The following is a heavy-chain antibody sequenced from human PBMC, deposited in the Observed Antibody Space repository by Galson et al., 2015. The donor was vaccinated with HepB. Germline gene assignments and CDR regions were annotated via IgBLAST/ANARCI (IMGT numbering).Heavy chain of an antibody. Sequence: SNYGLHWVRQAPGKGLEWVAIISYDGTDKKYADSVKGRFTISRDNSKNTLYLQLDSLRAEDTAVYYCAREDNWNYWVYWGQGTLVTVSS. D-gene: IGHD1-7*01. V-gene: IGHV3-30*03. CDR2: ISYDGTDK. J-gene: IGHJ4*02. CDR3: AREDNWNYWVY. CDR1: SNYG.